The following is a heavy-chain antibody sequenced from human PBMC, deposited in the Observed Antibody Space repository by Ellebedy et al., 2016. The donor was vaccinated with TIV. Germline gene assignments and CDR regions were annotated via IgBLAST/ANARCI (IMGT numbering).Heavy chain of an antibody. D-gene: IGHD3-10*01. CDR3: TTWGGGGLQTPGY. J-gene: IGHJ4*02. CDR2: XXLKNDGGTT. Sequence: GGSLRLSCAVSGLTFNNAWMSWVRQAPGRGLEWVGXXXLKNDGGTTDYAAPVKGRFTISRDDSKNTLHMQMNSLKTEDTAVYYCTTWGGGGLQTPGYWGQGTLVTVSS. CDR1: GLTFNNAW. V-gene: IGHV3-15*01.